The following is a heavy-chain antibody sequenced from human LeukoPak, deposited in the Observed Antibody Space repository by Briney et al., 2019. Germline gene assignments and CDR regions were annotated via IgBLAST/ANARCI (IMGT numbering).Heavy chain of an antibody. V-gene: IGHV3-73*01. Sequence: PGGSLRLSCAASGFIFSNYPMSWVRQASGKGLEWVGRIRSKANSYATAYAASVKGRFTISRDDSKNTAYLQMNSLKTEDTAVYYCTRSPAAMLYYFDYWGQGTLVTVSS. CDR3: TRSPAAMLYYFDY. CDR2: IRSKANSYAT. J-gene: IGHJ4*02. CDR1: GFIFSNYP. D-gene: IGHD2-2*01.